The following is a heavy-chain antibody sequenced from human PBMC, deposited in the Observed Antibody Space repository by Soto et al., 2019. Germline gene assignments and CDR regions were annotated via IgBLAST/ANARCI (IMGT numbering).Heavy chain of an antibody. D-gene: IGHD4-17*01. CDR2: ISAYNGNT. CDR3: ATYEYGDYAFDI. Sequence: ASVKVSCKASGYTFTSYGISWVRQARGQGLEWMGWISAYNGNTNYAQKLQGRVTMTTDTSTSTAYMELRSLRSDDTAVYYCATYEYGDYAFDIWGQGTMVTVSS. CDR1: GYTFTSYG. V-gene: IGHV1-18*01. J-gene: IGHJ3*02.